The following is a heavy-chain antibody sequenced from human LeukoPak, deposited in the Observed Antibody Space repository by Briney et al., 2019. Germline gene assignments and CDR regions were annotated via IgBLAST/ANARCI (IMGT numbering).Heavy chain of an antibody. CDR2: ISYDGSNK. J-gene: IGHJ4*02. Sequence: GGSLRLSCAASGFTFSSYAMHWVRQAPGKGLEWVAVISYDGSNKYYADSVKGRFTISRDNSKNTLYLQMNSLRAEDTAVYYCARGGQYRLAVALDYWGQGTLVTVSS. D-gene: IGHD6-19*01. CDR1: GFTFSSYA. CDR3: ARGGQYRLAVALDY. V-gene: IGHV3-30-3*01.